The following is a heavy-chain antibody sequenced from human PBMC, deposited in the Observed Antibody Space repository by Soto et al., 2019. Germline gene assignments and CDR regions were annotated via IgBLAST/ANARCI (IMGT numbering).Heavy chain of an antibody. V-gene: IGHV3-7*01. CDR1: GFTFSSYW. CDR3: AREDCSGGSCYSDGMDV. J-gene: IGHJ6*02. Sequence: GGSLRLSCAASGFTFSSYWMSWVRQAPGKGLEWVANIKQDGSEKYYADSVKGRFTISRDNAKNSLYLQMNSLRAEDTAVYYCAREDCSGGSCYSDGMDVWGQGTTVTVSS. D-gene: IGHD2-15*01. CDR2: IKQDGSEK.